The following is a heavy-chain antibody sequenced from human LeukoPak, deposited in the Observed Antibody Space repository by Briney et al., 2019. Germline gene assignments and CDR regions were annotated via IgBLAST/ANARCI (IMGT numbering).Heavy chain of an antibody. CDR1: GGSISGGGYY. V-gene: IGHV4-31*03. J-gene: IGHJ4*02. CDR3: ARVVQVPAVYFDF. D-gene: IGHD2-2*01. CDR2: IYYSGST. Sequence: SETLSLTCTVSGGSISGGGYYRSWIRQHPGKARRGIGYIYYSGSTYYNPSLKSRVTISVDMSKNQFSLKLSSVTAADTAVYYCARVVQVPAVYFDFWGQGTLVTVSS.